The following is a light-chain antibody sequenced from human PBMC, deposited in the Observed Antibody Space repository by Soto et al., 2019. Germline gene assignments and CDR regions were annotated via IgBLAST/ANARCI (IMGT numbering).Light chain of an antibody. J-gene: IGKJ3*01. V-gene: IGKV3-11*01. CDR1: QSVSSY. Sequence: EIVLTQSPATLSLSPGDRATLSCRASQSVSSYLAWYQQKPGQAPSLLIYDASNRATGIPARFSGSGSATDFTLTISSLEPEDFAVYYCQQRSNWPPFTFGPGTKVDIK. CDR2: DAS. CDR3: QQRSNWPPFT.